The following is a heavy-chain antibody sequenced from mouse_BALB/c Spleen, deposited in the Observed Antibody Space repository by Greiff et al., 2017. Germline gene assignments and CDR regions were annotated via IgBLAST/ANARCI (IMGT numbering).Heavy chain of an antibody. D-gene: IGHD2-2*01. Sequence: EVKLVESGGGLVQPGGSLRLSCATSGFTFTDYYMSWVRQPPGKALEWLGFIRNKANGYTTEYSASVKGRFTISRDNSQSILYLQMNTLRAEDSATYYCARVYGYDSAMDYWGQGTSVTVSS. CDR3: ARVYGYDSAMDY. J-gene: IGHJ4*01. V-gene: IGHV7-3*02. CDR1: GFTFTDYY. CDR2: IRNKANGYTT.